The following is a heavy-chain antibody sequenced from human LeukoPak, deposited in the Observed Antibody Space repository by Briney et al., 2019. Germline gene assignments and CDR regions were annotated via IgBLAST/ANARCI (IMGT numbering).Heavy chain of an antibody. Sequence: GGSLRLSCAASGFTFSSFEMNWVRQAPGKGLEWVSYISTGGRAIYYADSVKGRFTISRDDSKNTLYLQMNSLRADDTAVYYCAKDLGRYRNNFFDYWGQGNLVTVSS. D-gene: IGHD1-26*01. J-gene: IGHJ4*02. CDR3: AKDLGRYRNNFFDY. CDR1: GFTFSSFE. CDR2: ISTGGRAI. V-gene: IGHV3-48*03.